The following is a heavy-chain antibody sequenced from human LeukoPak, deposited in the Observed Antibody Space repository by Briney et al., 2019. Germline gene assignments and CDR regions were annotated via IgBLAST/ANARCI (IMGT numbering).Heavy chain of an antibody. CDR3: ARKRKVLLWFGELLWYFDY. CDR2: INHSGST. V-gene: IGHV4-34*01. Sequence: PSETLSLTCAVYGGSFSGYYWSWIRQPPGKGLEWIGEINHSGSTNYNPSLKSRVTISVDTSKNQFSLKLSSVTAADTAVYYCARKRKVLLWFGELLWYFDYWGQGTLVTVSS. J-gene: IGHJ4*02. D-gene: IGHD3-10*01. CDR1: GGSFSGYY.